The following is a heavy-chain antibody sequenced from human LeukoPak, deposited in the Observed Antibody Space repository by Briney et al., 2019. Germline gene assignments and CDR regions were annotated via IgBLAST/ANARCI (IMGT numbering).Heavy chain of an antibody. CDR2: IYSGNSA. V-gene: IGHV3-66*01. J-gene: IGHJ4*02. Sequence: GGSLRLSCAASGFTVSSNYMTWVRQAPGKGLEWVSVIYSGNSAYYADSVKGRFTISRDNAKNSLYLQMNSLRVEDTAVYYCARGSSSWYYLDYWGQGTLVTVSS. D-gene: IGHD6-13*01. CDR1: GFTVSSNY. CDR3: ARGSSSWYYLDY.